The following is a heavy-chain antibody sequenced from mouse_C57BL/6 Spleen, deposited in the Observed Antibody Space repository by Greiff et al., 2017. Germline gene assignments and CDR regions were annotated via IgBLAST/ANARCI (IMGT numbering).Heavy chain of an antibody. V-gene: IGHV5-16*01. CDR1: GFTFSDYY. J-gene: IGHJ1*03. D-gene: IGHD2-2*01. CDR2: INYDGSST. CDR3: EKDDIYYGYYWYFDV. Sequence: EVQLVESEGGLVQPGSSMKLSCTASGFTFSDYYMAWVRQVPEKGLEWVANINYDGSSTYYLDSLKGRFIISRDNAKNILYLQMSSLKSEDTATYYCEKDDIYYGYYWYFDVWGTGTTVTVSS.